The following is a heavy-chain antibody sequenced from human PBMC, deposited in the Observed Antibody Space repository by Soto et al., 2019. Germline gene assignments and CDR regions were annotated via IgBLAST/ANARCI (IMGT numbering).Heavy chain of an antibody. CDR2: IYYSGST. CDR1: GGSISSGGYY. D-gene: IGHD2-21*02. V-gene: IGHV4-31*03. CDR3: ARDRLASDREAFDI. J-gene: IGHJ3*02. Sequence: SSETLSLTCTVSGGSISSGGYYWSWIRQHPGKGLEWIGYIYYSGSTYYNPSLKSRVTVSVDTSKNQFSLKLSSVTAADTAVYYCARDRLASDREAFDIWGQGTMITVSS.